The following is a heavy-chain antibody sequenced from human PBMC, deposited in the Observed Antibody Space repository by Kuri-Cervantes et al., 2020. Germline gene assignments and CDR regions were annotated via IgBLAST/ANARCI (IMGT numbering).Heavy chain of an antibody. Sequence: GGSLRLSCAASGFTFSSYAMSWVRQAPGKGLEWVSAISGSGGSTYYADSVKGRFTISRDNAKNSLYLQMNSLRAEDTAVYYCARSKPFGESYFDNWGQGTLVTVSS. D-gene: IGHD3-10*01. J-gene: IGHJ4*02. CDR3: ARSKPFGESYFDN. CDR1: GFTFSSYA. CDR2: ISGSGGST. V-gene: IGHV3-23*01.